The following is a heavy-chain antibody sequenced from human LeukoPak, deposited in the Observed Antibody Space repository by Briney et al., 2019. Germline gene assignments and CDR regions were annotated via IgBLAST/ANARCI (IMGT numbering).Heavy chain of an antibody. J-gene: IGHJ4*02. D-gene: IGHD4/OR15-4a*01. Sequence: KPGGSLRLSCAASGFTFSSYSMNWVRQAPGKGLEWVSSINSRSSYKYYADSLKGRFTVSRDNAQSSLYLQMNSLRADDTAVYYCAREIAGDSYGAFGIWGQGILVTVSS. CDR3: AREIAGDSYGAFGI. CDR1: GFTFSSYS. CDR2: INSRSSYK. V-gene: IGHV3-21*01.